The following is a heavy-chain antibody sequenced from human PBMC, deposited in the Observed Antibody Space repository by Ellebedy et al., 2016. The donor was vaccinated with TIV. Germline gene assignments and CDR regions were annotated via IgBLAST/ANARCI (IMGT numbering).Heavy chain of an antibody. J-gene: IGHJ5*02. CDR1: GFTFHSYG. D-gene: IGHD3-10*01. CDR2: IRYDGSDK. V-gene: IGHV3-30*02. CDR3: AKVLFAFGEFESPFDP. Sequence: GESLKISCAASGFTFHSYGMHWVRQAPGKGLEWVTFIRYDGSDKYYADSVKGRFTVSRDNSKNTLTLQMKSLRLEDTAVYYCAKVLFAFGEFESPFDPWGQGTLVIVSS.